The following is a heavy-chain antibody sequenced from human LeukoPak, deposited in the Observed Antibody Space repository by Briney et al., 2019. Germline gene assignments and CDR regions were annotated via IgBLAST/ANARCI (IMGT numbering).Heavy chain of an antibody. J-gene: IGHJ4*02. V-gene: IGHV4-31*03. CDR2: IYYSGST. CDR1: GGSISSGGYY. Sequence: PSETLSLTCTVSGGSISSGGYYWSWIRQHPGKGLEWIGYIYYSGSTYYNPSLKSRVTISVDTSKNQFSLKLSSVTAADTAVYYCARRTTGEYYFDYWGQGNLVTVSS. CDR3: ARRTTGEYYFDY. D-gene: IGHD1-7*01.